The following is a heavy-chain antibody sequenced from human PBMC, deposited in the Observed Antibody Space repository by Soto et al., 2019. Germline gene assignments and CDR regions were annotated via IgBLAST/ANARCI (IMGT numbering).Heavy chain of an antibody. Sequence: SETLSLTCTVSGDSMTSSSYCWGWIRQPPGKGLEWIGSIYYSERTSYNSGSTYYSPSLKSRVTISGDTSKSQFSLKLNSVTAADTAVYYCARHTRNQFDPWGQGTLVTVSS. CDR3: ARHTRNQFDP. CDR1: GDSMTSSSYC. V-gene: IGHV4-39*01. J-gene: IGHJ5*02. CDR2: IYYSERTSYNSGST.